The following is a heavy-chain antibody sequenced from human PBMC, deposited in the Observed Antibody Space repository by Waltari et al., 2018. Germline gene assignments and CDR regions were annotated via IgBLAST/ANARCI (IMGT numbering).Heavy chain of an antibody. V-gene: IGHV4-38-2*01. CDR1: GYSISSGYY. Sequence: QVQLQESGPGLVKPSETLSLTCAVSGYSISSGYYWCWIRQPPEKGLEWIGSIYHSGRTYYNPSLKSRVTISIETSKNQFSLRLSSVTAADTAVYYCARAHSGSYSYVNWFDPWGQGTLVTVSS. CDR3: ARAHSGSYSYVNWFDP. D-gene: IGHD1-26*01. J-gene: IGHJ5*02. CDR2: IYHSGRT.